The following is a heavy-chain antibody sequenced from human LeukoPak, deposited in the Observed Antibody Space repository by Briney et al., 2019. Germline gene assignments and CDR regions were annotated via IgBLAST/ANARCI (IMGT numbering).Heavy chain of an antibody. Sequence: ASGKVSCKASGYTFTGYYMHWVRQAPGQGLEWMGWINPNSGGTNYAQKFQGRVTMTRDTSISTAYMELSRLRSDDTAVYYCARAVAGTWVVDYWGQGTLVTVSS. CDR1: GYTFTGYY. CDR2: INPNSGGT. D-gene: IGHD6-19*01. CDR3: ARAVAGTWVVDY. V-gene: IGHV1-2*02. J-gene: IGHJ4*02.